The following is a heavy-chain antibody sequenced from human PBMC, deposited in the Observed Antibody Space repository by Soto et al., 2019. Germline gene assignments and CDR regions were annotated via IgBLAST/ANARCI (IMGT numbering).Heavy chain of an antibody. Sequence: PSETLSLTCSVSGDSVTTDDWWNWVRQPPGRGLEWIGEISHSGSVIYNPSLKSRVAISVDTSKNQFSLKLSSVTAADTAVYYCARGLGSGFYYYYYGMDVWGQGTTVTVSS. D-gene: IGHD3-10*01. CDR3: ARGLGSGFYYYYYGMDV. V-gene: IGHV4-4*02. CDR1: GDSVTTDDW. CDR2: ISHSGSV. J-gene: IGHJ6*02.